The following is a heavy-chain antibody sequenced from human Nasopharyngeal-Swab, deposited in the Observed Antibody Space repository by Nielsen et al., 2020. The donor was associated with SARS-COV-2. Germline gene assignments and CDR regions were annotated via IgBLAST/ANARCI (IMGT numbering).Heavy chain of an antibody. D-gene: IGHD1-1*01. CDR2: VSYDAREQ. V-gene: IGHV3-7*04. Sequence: GGSLRLSCAASGFPFSNHYITWVRQPPGKGLEWVANVSYDAREQFYADSVKGRFTISRDNAKNTVSLQMNSLGREDTAVYYWARESVGTGTDDAPDLWGRGTMVTVSS. J-gene: IGHJ3*01. CDR1: GFPFSNHY. CDR3: ARESVGTGTDDAPDL.